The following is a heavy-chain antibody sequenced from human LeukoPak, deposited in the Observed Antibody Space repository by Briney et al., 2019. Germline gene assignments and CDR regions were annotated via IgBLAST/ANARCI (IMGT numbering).Heavy chain of an antibody. Sequence: PGGSLRLSCAASGFTFSSYAMSWVRQAPGKGLEWVSAISGSGGSTYYADSVKGRSTISRDNSKNTLYLQMNSLRAEDTAVYYCAKSGLYCSSTSCYGGAFDIWGQGTMVTVSS. CDR3: AKSGLYCSSTSCYGGAFDI. V-gene: IGHV3-23*01. CDR2: ISGSGGST. D-gene: IGHD2-2*01. J-gene: IGHJ3*02. CDR1: GFTFSSYA.